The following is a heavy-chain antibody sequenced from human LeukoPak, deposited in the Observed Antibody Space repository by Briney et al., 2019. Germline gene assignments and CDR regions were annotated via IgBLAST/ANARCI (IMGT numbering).Heavy chain of an antibody. Sequence: VQPGGSLRLSCATSEFTFSSYWMSWVRQAPGKGLEWVASIISSSASISYADSMKGRFTISRDNAKKTVYLHMSSVRAEDTAVYYCARDLQEFDSWGQGTLVTVSS. CDR1: EFTFSSYW. V-gene: IGHV3-21*01. J-gene: IGHJ4*02. CDR3: ARDLQEFDS. CDR2: IISSSASI.